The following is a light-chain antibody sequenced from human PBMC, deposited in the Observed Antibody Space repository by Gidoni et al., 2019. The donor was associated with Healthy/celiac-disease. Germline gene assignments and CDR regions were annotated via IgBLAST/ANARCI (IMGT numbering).Light chain of an antibody. J-gene: IGKJ4*01. V-gene: IGKV3-11*01. CDR3: QQRSNLLT. Sequence: VFTQSPATLSLSPGERATLSCRASQSVSSYLAWYQQKPGQAPRLLIYDASNRATGIPARCSGSGSGTDFTLTISSLEPEDFAVYYCQQRSNLLTFGGGTKVEIK. CDR1: QSVSSY. CDR2: DAS.